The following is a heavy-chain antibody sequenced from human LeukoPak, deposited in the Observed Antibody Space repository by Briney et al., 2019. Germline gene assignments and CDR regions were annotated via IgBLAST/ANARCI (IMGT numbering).Heavy chain of an antibody. CDR3: ARVRGFGELLTDY. D-gene: IGHD3-10*01. J-gene: IGHJ4*02. V-gene: IGHV4-30-4*08. Sequence: SQTLSLTCTVSGGSISSGGYYWSWIRQHPGKGLEWIGYIYYSGSTYYNPSLKSRITISVDTSYNQFSLRLSSVTAADTAVYYCARVRGFGELLTDYWGQGALVTVSS. CDR1: GGSISSGGYY. CDR2: IYYSGST.